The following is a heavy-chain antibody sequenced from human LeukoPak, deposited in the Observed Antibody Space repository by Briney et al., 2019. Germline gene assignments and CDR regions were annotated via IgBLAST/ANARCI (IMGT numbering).Heavy chain of an antibody. CDR1: GYSIISDCF. D-gene: IGHD2-15*01. V-gene: IGHV4-38-2*02. CDR3: ARVVASTSIDS. CDR2: IFHSGSV. Sequence: SETLSLTCIVSGYSIISDCFWGWVRQPPGKGPEWIGSIFHSGSVYYNPSLKSRVTISIDPSKNRFSLKLTSVTAADTAIYYCARVVASTSIDSWGQGTLVTVSS. J-gene: IGHJ4*02.